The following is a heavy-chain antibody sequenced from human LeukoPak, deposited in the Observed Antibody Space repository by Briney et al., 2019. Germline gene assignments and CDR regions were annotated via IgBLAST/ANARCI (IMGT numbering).Heavy chain of an antibody. CDR1: GGSFSGYY. CDR2: INHSGST. D-gene: IGHD1-26*01. Sequence: SETLSLTCAVYGGSFSGYYWSWIRQPPGKGLEWIGEINHSGSTNYNPSLKSRVTISVDTSKNQFSLKLSSVTAADTAVYCCARVGVGATVDYWGQGTLVTVSS. CDR3: ARVGVGATVDY. J-gene: IGHJ4*02. V-gene: IGHV4-34*01.